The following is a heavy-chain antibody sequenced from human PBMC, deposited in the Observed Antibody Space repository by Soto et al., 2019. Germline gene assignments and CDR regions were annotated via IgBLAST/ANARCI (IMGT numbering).Heavy chain of an antibody. V-gene: IGHV4-4*02. CDR2: IYHSGST. CDR1: GGSISSSNW. Sequence: PSETLSLTCAVSGGSISSSNWWSWVRQPPGKGLEWIGEIYHSGSTNYNPSLKSRVTISVDKSKNQFSLKLNSVTAADTAVYYCARVSGSYYYGMDGWAQGTTVTVSS. CDR3: ARVSGSYYYGMDG. J-gene: IGHJ6*02.